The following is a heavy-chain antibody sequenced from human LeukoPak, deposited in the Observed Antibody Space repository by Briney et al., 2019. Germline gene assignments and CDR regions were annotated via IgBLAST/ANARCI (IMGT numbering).Heavy chain of an antibody. V-gene: IGHV4-31*03. CDR3: ASAASYFDSSAYYPYFDF. J-gene: IGHJ4*02. CDR2: IYYSGTT. D-gene: IGHD3-22*01. Sequence: PSQTLSLTCTVSGVSMSSDTSYWTWIRHHPGKGLEWLRYIYYSGTTFYNPSLGSRIPIAIGTSESRFSLRLNSVTAADTAVYYCASAASYFDSSAYYPYFDFWGQGTLVTVSS. CDR1: GVSMSSDTSY.